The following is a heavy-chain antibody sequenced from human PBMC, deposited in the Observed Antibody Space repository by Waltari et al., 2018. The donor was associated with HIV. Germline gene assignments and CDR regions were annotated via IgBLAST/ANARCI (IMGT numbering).Heavy chain of an antibody. CDR3: AKDSAGATSYYYYVMDV. J-gene: IGHJ6*02. Sequence: QVQLVESGGGVVQPGRSLRLSCAASGFIFNNFGMHWVRQAPGKGLEWVAVISFDGSNKYDADSVKCRFTVSRDKSKNTLFLQMNSLRAEDTALYYCAKDSAGATSYYYYVMDVWGQGTTVTVSS. D-gene: IGHD3-10*01. CDR2: ISFDGSNK. V-gene: IGHV3-30*18. CDR1: GFIFNNFG.